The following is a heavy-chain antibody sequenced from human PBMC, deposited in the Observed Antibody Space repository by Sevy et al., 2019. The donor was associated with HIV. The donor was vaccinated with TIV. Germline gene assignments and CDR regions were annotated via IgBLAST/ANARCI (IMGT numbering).Heavy chain of an antibody. CDR3: ARDASTTGWFDP. CDR2: IYHSGST. D-gene: IGHD1-1*01. CDR1: GGSISSDNYS. V-gene: IGHV4-30-2*01. Sequence: SETLSLTCAVSGGSISSDNYSWSWMRQPLGKGLEWIGYIYHSGSTHYNLSLKSRVTISVDRSKNQFSLKLSSVTAADTAVYYCARDASTTGWFDPWGQGTLVTVSS. J-gene: IGHJ5*02.